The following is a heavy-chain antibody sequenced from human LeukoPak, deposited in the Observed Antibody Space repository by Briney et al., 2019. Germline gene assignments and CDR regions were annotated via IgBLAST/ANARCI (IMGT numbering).Heavy chain of an antibody. CDR3: AKEAGTGWFDP. J-gene: IGHJ5*02. Sequence: QPGGSLRLSCAASGFTVSNNYMSWVRQAPGKGLEWASVIYSGGTTCYADSVKGRFTISRDNSKNTLYLQMNSLRAEDTAVYYCAKEAGTGWFDPWGQGTLVTVSS. CDR2: IYSGGTT. CDR1: GFTVSNNY. D-gene: IGHD6-13*01. V-gene: IGHV3-53*01.